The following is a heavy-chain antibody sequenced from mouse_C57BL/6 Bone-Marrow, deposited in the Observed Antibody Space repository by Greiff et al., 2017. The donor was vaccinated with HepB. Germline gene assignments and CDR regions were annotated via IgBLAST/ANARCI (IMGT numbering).Heavy chain of an antibody. J-gene: IGHJ3*01. CDR1: GFTFSSYA. Sequence: EVKLMESGEGLVKPGGSLKLSCAASGFTFSSYAMSWVRQTPEKRLEWVACISSGGDYIYYADTVKGRFTISRDNARNTLYLQMSSLKSEDTAMYYCTRDSNYGFAYWGQGTLVTVSA. CDR2: ISSGGDYI. V-gene: IGHV5-9-1*02. D-gene: IGHD2-5*01. CDR3: TRDSNYGFAY.